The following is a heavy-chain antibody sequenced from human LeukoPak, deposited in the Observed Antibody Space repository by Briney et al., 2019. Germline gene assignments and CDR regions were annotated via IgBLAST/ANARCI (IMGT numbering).Heavy chain of an antibody. V-gene: IGHV3-33*01. CDR2: IWYEGSNK. CDR3: ARDGDYDSSGYYVGNFDY. D-gene: IGHD3-22*01. J-gene: IGHJ4*02. CDR1: VFTFSSYV. Sequence: GGSLRLSCAASVFTFSSYVMHWVSPAPEKGLGRVSVIWYEGSNKYYADSVKGRFTISRDNSKDTLYLQMNSLRAEDTAVYYCARDGDYDSSGYYVGNFDYWGQGTLVTVSS.